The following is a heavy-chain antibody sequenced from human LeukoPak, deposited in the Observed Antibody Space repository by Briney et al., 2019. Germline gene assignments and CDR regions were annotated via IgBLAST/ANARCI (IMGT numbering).Heavy chain of an antibody. CDR2: MCGSSGRT. J-gene: IGHJ4*02. Sequence: PGGSLRLSCAASGFTFSSFAMSWGRQAPGKGLGWGSRMCGSSGRTDYADSVKGRFTISRDNSKNTLFLQINSLRGGDTAVYYCAKQRGALRENWFFDNWGQGTLVTVS. CDR1: GFTFSSFA. V-gene: IGHV3-23*01. D-gene: IGHD3-9*01. CDR3: AKQRGALRENWFFDN.